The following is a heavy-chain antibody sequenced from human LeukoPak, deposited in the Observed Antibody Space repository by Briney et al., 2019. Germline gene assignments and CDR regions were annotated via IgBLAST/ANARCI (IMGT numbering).Heavy chain of an antibody. CDR2: IYYSGST. J-gene: IGHJ5*02. V-gene: IGHV4-39*01. D-gene: IGHD2-2*01. CDR1: GGSISSSSCY. Sequence: SETLSLTCTVSGGSISSSSCYWGWIRQPPGKDLEWIGSIYYSGSTYYNPSLKSRVTISVDTSKNQFSLKLSSVTAADTAVYYCVRRVSSTRSYDPWGQGTLVTVSS. CDR3: VRRVSSTRSYDP.